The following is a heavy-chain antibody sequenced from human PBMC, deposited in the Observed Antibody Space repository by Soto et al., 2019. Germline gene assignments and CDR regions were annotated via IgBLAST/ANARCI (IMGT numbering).Heavy chain of an antibody. CDR2: INPSGGST. V-gene: IGHV1-46*01. CDR3: ARDITMIDPWFDP. CDR1: GYTFSSYY. Sequence: VSVKLYCKASGYTFSSYYMHLVRQAPGQGLEWMGIINPSGGSTSYAQKFQGRVTMTRDTSTSTVYMELSSLRSEDTAVYYCARDITMIDPWFDPWGQGTLVTVSS. J-gene: IGHJ5*02. D-gene: IGHD3-22*01.